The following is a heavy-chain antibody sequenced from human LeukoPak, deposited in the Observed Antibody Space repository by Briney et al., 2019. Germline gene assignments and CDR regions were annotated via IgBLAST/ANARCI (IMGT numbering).Heavy chain of an antibody. J-gene: IGHJ4*02. CDR1: DGSFSGYY. Sequence: SETLSLTCAVYDGSFSGYYWSWIRQPPGKGLEWIGEINHSGSTNYNPSLKSRVTISLDTSKSQFSLKVRYVTAADTAVYYCARGTIFGVVTNWGQGILVPISS. CDR2: INHSGST. V-gene: IGHV4-34*01. D-gene: IGHD3-3*01. CDR3: ARGTIFGVVTN.